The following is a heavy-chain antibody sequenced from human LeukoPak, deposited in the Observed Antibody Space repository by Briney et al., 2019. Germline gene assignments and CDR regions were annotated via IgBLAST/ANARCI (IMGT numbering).Heavy chain of an antibody. D-gene: IGHD6-13*01. V-gene: IGHV3-66*02. CDR1: GFTVSSNY. J-gene: IGHJ6*02. Sequence: GGPLRLSCAASGFTVSSNYMSWVRQAPGKGLEWVSVIYSGGSTYYADSVKGRFTISRDNSKNTLYLQMNSLRAEDTAVYYCASRISRYYSSSWEKDGMDVWGQGTTVTVSS. CDR3: ASRISRYYSSSWEKDGMDV. CDR2: IYSGGST.